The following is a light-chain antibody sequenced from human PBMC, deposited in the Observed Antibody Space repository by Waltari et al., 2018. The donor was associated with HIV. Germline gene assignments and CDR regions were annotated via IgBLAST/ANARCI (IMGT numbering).Light chain of an antibody. CDR3: QQNYGSPWT. CDR1: QNIRNY. V-gene: IGKV1-39*01. J-gene: IGKJ1*01. Sequence: DIQMTQSPSSLSASVGDRVTITCRSSQNIRNYLNWYHQRPGRAPELLISAASDLHTGAPSRFRGSGSGTEFSLTISGLQREDFGIYYCQQNYGSPWTFGRGTNV. CDR2: AAS.